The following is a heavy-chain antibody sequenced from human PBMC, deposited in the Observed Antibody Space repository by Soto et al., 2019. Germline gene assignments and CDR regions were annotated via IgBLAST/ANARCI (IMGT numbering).Heavy chain of an antibody. CDR3: ARATYSNSWYRFDL. V-gene: IGHV3-7*03. CDR2: IKHDGSVQ. CDR1: GFTFSGDW. Sequence: QLVESGGGLVQPGGSLRLSCEASGFTFSGDWMSWVRQAPGKGLGWVADIKHDGSVQYYVDSVKGRFTISRDNAKKLLYLLMNGLRAEDTALYYCARATYSNSWYRFDLWGQGTLVTVSS. J-gene: IGHJ4*02. D-gene: IGHD4-4*01.